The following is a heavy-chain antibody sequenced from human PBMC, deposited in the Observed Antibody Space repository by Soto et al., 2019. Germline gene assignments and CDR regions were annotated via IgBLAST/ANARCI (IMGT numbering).Heavy chain of an antibody. V-gene: IGHV3-48*02. CDR1: GFTFSSYS. CDR3: ARASDWNLDY. Sequence: CAASGFTFSSYSMNWVRQAPGKGLEWVSYISSSSSTIYYADSVKGRFTISRDNAKNSLYLQVNSLRDEDTAVYYCARASDWNLDYWGQGTLVTVSS. D-gene: IGHD1-1*01. CDR2: ISSSSSTI. J-gene: IGHJ4*02.